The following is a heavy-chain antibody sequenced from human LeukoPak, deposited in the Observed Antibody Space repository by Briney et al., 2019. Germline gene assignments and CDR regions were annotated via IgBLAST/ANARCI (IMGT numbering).Heavy chain of an antibody. J-gene: IGHJ4*02. Sequence: PSETLSLTCTVSGGSVSSGGYYWSWIRQPPGKGLEWIGYIYHSGSTYYNPSLKSRVTISVDRSKNQFSLKLSSVTAADTAVYYCARASRMIGNFDYWGQGTLVTVSS. CDR2: IYHSGST. V-gene: IGHV4-30-2*01. CDR3: ARASRMIGNFDY. CDR1: GGSVSSGGYY. D-gene: IGHD3-22*01.